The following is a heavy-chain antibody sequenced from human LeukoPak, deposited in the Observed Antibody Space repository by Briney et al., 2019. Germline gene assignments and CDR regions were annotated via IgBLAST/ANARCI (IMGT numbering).Heavy chain of an antibody. V-gene: IGHV3-30*18. D-gene: IGHD5-12*01. CDR3: AKGDSGYGY. J-gene: IGHJ4*02. CDR1: GFTFSSYW. Sequence: GGSLRLSCAAAGFTFSSYWMSWVRQAPGKGLEWVAVISYDGSNKYYADSVKGRFTISRDNSKNTLYLQMNSLRAEDTAVYYCAKGDSGYGYWGQGTLVTVSS. CDR2: ISYDGSNK.